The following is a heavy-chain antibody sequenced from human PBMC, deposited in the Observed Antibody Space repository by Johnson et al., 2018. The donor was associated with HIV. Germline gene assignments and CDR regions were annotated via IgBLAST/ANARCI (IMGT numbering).Heavy chain of an antibody. CDR3: ARGSGSYYSNAFDI. CDR2: IKSDGSYT. CDR1: GINFGSYW. D-gene: IGHD1-26*01. Sequence: VQLVESGGGVVQPGRSLRLSCTASGINFGSYWMHWFRQAPGKGLVWVSHIKSDGSYTNYADSVKGRFIVSRDNAKNSLYLQINSLRAEDTALYCCARGSGSYYSNAFDIWGQGTMVTVSS. J-gene: IGHJ3*02. V-gene: IGHV3-74*02.